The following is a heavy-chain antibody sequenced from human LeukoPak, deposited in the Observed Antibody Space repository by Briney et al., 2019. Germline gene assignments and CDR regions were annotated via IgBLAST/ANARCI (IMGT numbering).Heavy chain of an antibody. CDR1: GYTLTDYY. V-gene: IGHV1-2*06. D-gene: IGHD2-21*01. CDR2: INPNSGGT. Sequence: ASVKVSCKASGYTLTDYYMHWVRQAPGQGLEWMGRINPNSGGTNYAQKFQGRVTMTRDTSISTAYMELSRLRSDDTAVYYCARERVMSYGMDVWGQGTTVTVSS. CDR3: ARERVMSYGMDV. J-gene: IGHJ6*02.